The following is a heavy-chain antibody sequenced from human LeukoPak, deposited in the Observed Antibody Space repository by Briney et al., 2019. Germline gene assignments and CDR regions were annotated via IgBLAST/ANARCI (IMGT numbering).Heavy chain of an antibody. D-gene: IGHD6-13*01. J-gene: IGHJ5*01. Sequence: SETLSLTCTVSGGSISSYYWSWIRQPAGKGLEWIGRIYTSGSTNYNPSLKSRVTISVDTSKNQFSLKLSSVTAADTAVYYCARETRRGIAAAAIDSWGQGTLVTVSS. V-gene: IGHV4-4*07. CDR1: GGSISSYY. CDR3: ARETRRGIAAAAIDS. CDR2: IYTSGST.